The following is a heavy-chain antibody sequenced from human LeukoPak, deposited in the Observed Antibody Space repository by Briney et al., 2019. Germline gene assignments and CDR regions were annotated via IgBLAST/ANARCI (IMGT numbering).Heavy chain of an antibody. CDR2: ISYDGSSK. CDR1: GFTFSTYT. Sequence: GGSLRLSCVASGFTFSTYTFHWVRQAPGKGLEWLAVISYDGSSKFYADSVKGRFTISRDNFKNTLYLQMNSLRVEDTAVYYCARDPLVIIVAATQLSGYFQHWGQGTLVTVSS. V-gene: IGHV3-30*04. J-gene: IGHJ1*01. D-gene: IGHD2-15*01. CDR3: ARDPLVIIVAATQLSGYFQH.